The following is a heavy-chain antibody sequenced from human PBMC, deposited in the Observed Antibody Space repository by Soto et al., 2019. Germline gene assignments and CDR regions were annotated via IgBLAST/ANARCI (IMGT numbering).Heavy chain of an antibody. V-gene: IGHV4-59*01. CDR3: ARSLRNDIFDY. CDR1: GGSISRYF. CDR2: IFYTGST. D-gene: IGHD3-9*01. Sequence: PSETLSLTXTVSGGSISRYFWTWIRQPPGKGLECIGYIFYTGSTNYNPSLKSRVSISVDTSKSQFSLKLSSVTAADTAVYYCARSLRNDIFDYWGQGTLVTVSS. J-gene: IGHJ4*02.